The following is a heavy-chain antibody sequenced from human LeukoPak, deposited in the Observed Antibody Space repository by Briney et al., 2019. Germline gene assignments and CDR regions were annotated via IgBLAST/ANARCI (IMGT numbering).Heavy chain of an antibody. CDR1: EFTFSSYA. Sequence: GGSLRLSCAASEFTFSSYAMHWVRQAPGKGLEWVAVISYDGSNKYYADSVKGRFTISRDNSKNTLYLQMNSLRAEDTAVYYCAREPGSERYGMDVWGQGTTVTVSS. D-gene: IGHD3-10*01. CDR3: AREPGSERYGMDV. V-gene: IGHV3-30-3*01. CDR2: ISYDGSNK. J-gene: IGHJ6*02.